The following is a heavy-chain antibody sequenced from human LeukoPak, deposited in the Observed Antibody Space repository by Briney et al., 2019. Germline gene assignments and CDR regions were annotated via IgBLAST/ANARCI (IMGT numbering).Heavy chain of an antibody. CDR3: ARDPAAMGYYYGMDV. D-gene: IGHD2-2*01. CDR2: IRYDGSNK. J-gene: IGHJ6*02. V-gene: IGHV3-30*02. CDR1: GFTFSSYG. Sequence: GGSLRLSCAASGFTFSSYGMHWVRQAPGKGLEWVAFIRYDGSNKYYADSVKGRFTISRDNSKNTLYLQMNSLRAEDTAVYYCARDPAAMGYYYGMDVWGQGTTVTVSS.